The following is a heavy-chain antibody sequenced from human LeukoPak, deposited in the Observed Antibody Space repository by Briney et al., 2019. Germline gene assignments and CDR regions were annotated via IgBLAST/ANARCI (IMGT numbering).Heavy chain of an antibody. Sequence: SGTLSLTCTVSGGSISSSSYYWGWIRQPPGKGLEWIGSIYYSGSTYYNPSLKSRVTISVDTSKNQFSLKLSSVTAADTAVYYCARGYCSGGSCYSFRWFLDYWGQGTLVTVSS. CDR2: IYYSGST. CDR3: ARGYCSGGSCYSFRWFLDY. V-gene: IGHV4-39*07. CDR1: GGSISSSSYY. D-gene: IGHD2-15*01. J-gene: IGHJ4*02.